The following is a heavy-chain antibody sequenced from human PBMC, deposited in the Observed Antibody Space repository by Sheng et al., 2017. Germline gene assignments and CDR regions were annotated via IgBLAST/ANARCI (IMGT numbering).Heavy chain of an antibody. CDR1: AFTFSSYT. CDR3: ARDLCRGAYNYVTT. CDR2: ISYDGNTK. J-gene: IGHJ4*02. D-gene: IGHD5-12*01. Sequence: QVQLVESGGGVVQPGRSLRLSCAASAFTFSSYTMHWVRPAPGKGLEWVALISYDGNTKYYADSVKGRFPISRDNSENTLYLQMNSLRAEDTAVYSCARDLCRGAYNYVTTWGQGTLVT. V-gene: IGHV3-30*04.